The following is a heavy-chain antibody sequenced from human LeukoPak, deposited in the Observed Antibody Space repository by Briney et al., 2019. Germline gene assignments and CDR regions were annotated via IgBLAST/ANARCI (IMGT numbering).Heavy chain of an antibody. CDR1: GGSFSGYY. CDR3: ARKRLRSFDY. CDR2: INHSGST. J-gene: IGHJ4*02. V-gene: IGHV4-34*01. Sequence: ASETLSLTCAVYGGSFSGYYWSWIRQPPGKGLEWIWEINHSGSTNYNPSLKSRVTISVDTSKNQFSLKLSSVTAADTAGYYCARKRLRSFDYWGQGTRVTVSS. D-gene: IGHD6-25*01.